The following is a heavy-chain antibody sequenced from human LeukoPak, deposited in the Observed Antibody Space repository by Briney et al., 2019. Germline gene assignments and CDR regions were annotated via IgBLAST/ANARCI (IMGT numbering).Heavy chain of an antibody. CDR2: INAYNGKT. CDR3: ARQVDVGYYGMDV. Sequence: ASVTVSCKPSAYTFSTSGMSWVRQAPGQGLEWMGWINAYNGKTNYTQKLQGRVTMTTETSTTTAYMELRSLRTDDTAVYYCARQVDVGYYGMDVWGERTTLIVPS. CDR1: AYTFSTSG. D-gene: IGHD2-2*01. J-gene: IGHJ6*01. V-gene: IGHV1-18*01.